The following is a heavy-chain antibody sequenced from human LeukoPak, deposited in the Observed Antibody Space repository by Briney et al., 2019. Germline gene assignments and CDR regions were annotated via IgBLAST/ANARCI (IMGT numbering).Heavy chain of an antibody. D-gene: IGHD2-15*01. J-gene: IGHJ2*01. CDR2: IWYDGSNK. Sequence: GRSRRLSCAASGFTFSSYGMHWVRQAPGKGLEWVAVIWYDGSNKYYADSVKGRFTISRDNSKNTLYLQMNSLRAEDTAVYYCARDAPYCSGGSCYSERWYFDLWGRGTLVTVSS. V-gene: IGHV3-33*01. CDR3: ARDAPYCSGGSCYSERWYFDL. CDR1: GFTFSSYG.